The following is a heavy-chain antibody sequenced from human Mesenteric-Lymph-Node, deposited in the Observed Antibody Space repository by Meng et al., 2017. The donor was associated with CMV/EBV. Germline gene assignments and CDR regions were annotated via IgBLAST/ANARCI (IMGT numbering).Heavy chain of an antibody. Sequence: GESLKISCAASGFTFSTYAISWVRQAPGKGLEWISAVSDSGASTYYADSAKGRFTISRDNSENLVYLQMNSLRAEDTAIYYCAKDPIASSWGYWGQGTLVTVSS. CDR1: GFTFSTYA. CDR3: AKDPIASSWGY. D-gene: IGHD6-13*01. V-gene: IGHV3-23*01. CDR2: VSDSGAST. J-gene: IGHJ4*02.